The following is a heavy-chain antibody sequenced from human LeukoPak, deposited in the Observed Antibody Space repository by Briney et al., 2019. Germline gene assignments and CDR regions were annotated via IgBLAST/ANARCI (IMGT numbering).Heavy chain of an antibody. CDR1: GFTFSSYS. V-gene: IGHV3-48*01. Sequence: GGSLRLSCAASGFTFSSYSMNWVRQAPGKGLEWVSYISSSSSTIYYADSVEGRFTISRDNAKNSLYLQMNSLRAEDTAVYYCARDHGRTTGSSFDYWGQGTLVTVSS. D-gene: IGHD1-1*01. CDR2: ISSSSSTI. CDR3: ARDHGRTTGSSFDY. J-gene: IGHJ4*02.